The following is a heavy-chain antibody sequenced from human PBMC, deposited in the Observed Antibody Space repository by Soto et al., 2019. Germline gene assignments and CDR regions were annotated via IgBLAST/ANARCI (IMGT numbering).Heavy chain of an antibody. V-gene: IGHV1-46*01. J-gene: IGHJ4*02. CDR3: AGDGDGYNSWAIHYLDN. CDR1: GYTFSNYY. CDR2: INPSGVST. D-gene: IGHD5-18*01. Sequence: QVQLVQSGAEVKKPGASVKISCKASGYTFSNYYMHWIRQAPGQGLEWMGIINPSGVSTTYAQKFQGRITLTRDTSTNTVYMELSSLTSEDMAVYYCAGDGDGYNSWAIHYLDNWGQGTLVPVSS.